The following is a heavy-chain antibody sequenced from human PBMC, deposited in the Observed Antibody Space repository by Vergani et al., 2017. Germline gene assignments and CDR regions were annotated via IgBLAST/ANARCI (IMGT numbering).Heavy chain of an antibody. D-gene: IGHD5-12*01. V-gene: IGHV3-23*01. J-gene: IGHJ6*02. CDR2: ISGSGGST. Sequence: EVQLLESGGDLVQPGGSLRLSCAASGFTFNHSAMNWVRQAPGKGLEWVSGISGSGGSTYYAGSVKGRFTISRDSSKNTLYLQMNSLSAGDTAVYYWAKANARNSGYDYLYYYHAMDVWGQGTTVTVSS. CDR1: GFTFNHSA. CDR3: AKANARNSGYDYLYYYHAMDV.